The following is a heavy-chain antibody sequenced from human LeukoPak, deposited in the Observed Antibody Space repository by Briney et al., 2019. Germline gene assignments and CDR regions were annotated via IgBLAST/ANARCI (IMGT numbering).Heavy chain of an antibody. V-gene: IGHV4-59*01. Sequence: SETLSLTCTVSGGSMSSYYWNWVRQPPGKGLEWIGNIYSSGSTDYNPSLKSRVTISLDTSKFQFSLRLNSVTAADTAVYYCARADPNASGYFYRFNWFDPWGQGALVTVSS. CDR3: ARADPNASGYFYRFNWFDP. J-gene: IGHJ5*02. CDR1: GGSMSSYY. CDR2: IYSSGST. D-gene: IGHD3-10*01.